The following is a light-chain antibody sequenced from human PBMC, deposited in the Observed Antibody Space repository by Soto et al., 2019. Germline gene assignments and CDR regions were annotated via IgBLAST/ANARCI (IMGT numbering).Light chain of an antibody. CDR3: LSYDNSLSGSEV. CDR1: SSNIGAGHD. Sequence: QTVVTQPPSVSGAPGQRVTISCTGSSSNIGAGHDVHWYQQLPGTAPKLLIYGNGNRPSGVPDRFSGSKSGTSASLAITGLQADDEADYYCLSYDNSLSGSEVFGTGTKVTVL. CDR2: GNG. J-gene: IGLJ1*01. V-gene: IGLV1-40*01.